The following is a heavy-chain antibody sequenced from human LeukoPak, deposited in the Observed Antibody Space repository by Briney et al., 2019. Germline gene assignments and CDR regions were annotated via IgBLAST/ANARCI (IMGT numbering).Heavy chain of an antibody. CDR1: GFTFDDYA. CDR3: AKDIQGDFWSGYFDY. Sequence: GGSLRLSCAASGFTFDDYAMHWARQAPGKGLEWVSGISWNSGSIGYADSVKGRFTISRDNAKNSLYLQMNSLRAEDMALYYCAKDIQGDFWSGYFDYWGQGTLVTVSS. CDR2: ISWNSGSI. J-gene: IGHJ4*02. V-gene: IGHV3-9*03. D-gene: IGHD3-3*01.